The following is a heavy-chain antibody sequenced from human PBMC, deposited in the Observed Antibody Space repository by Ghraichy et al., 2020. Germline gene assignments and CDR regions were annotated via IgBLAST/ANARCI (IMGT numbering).Heavy chain of an antibody. CDR3: AREYCGGDCYSTWWYFDL. Sequence: SETLSLTCTVSGGSISSYYWSWIRQPPGKGLEWIGYIYYSGSTNYNPSLKSRVTISVDTSKNQFSLKLSSVTAADTAVYYCAREYCGGDCYSTWWYFDLWGRGTLVTVSS. D-gene: IGHD2-21*02. CDR1: GGSISSYY. V-gene: IGHV4-59*12. CDR2: IYYSGST. J-gene: IGHJ2*01.